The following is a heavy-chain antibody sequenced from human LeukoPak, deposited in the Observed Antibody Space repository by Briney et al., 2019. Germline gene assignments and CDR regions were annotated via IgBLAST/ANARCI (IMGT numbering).Heavy chain of an antibody. Sequence: GESLKISCKGSGYSFSSYAMSWVRQAPGKGLEWVSAISGSGGSTYYADSVKGRFTISRDNSKNTLYLQMNSLRAEDTAVYYCAKKMGRIAAAGTDYWGQGTLVTVSS. CDR3: AKKMGRIAAAGTDY. V-gene: IGHV3-23*01. D-gene: IGHD6-13*01. CDR1: GYSFSSYA. J-gene: IGHJ4*02. CDR2: ISGSGGST.